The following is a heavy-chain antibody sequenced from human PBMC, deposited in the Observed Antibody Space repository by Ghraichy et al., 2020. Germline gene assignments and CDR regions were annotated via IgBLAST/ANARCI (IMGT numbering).Heavy chain of an antibody. D-gene: IGHD1-14*01. V-gene: IGHV2-5*02. J-gene: IGHJ6*02. CDR3: AHIRGRNLYYYYGMDV. Sequence: SGPTLVKPTQTLTLTCTFSGFSLSTSGVGVGWIRQPPGKALEWLALIYWDDDKRYSPSLKSRLTITKDTSKNQVVLTMTNMDPVDTATYYCAHIRGRNLYYYYGMDVWGQGTTVTVSS. CDR1: GFSLSTSGVG. CDR2: IYWDDDK.